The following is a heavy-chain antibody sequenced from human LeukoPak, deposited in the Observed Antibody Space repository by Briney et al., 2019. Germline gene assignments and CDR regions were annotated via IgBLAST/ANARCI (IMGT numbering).Heavy chain of an antibody. CDR2: IGGRGGST. CDR1: GFRFSDFT. D-gene: IGHD3-22*01. J-gene: IGHJ3*02. CDR3: ARFTMIRAFDI. Sequence: GGSLRLSCAASGFRFSDFTMTWVRQAPGKGPEWVSAIGGRGGSTYYADSLGGRFTISRDNSKDMLYLQMNSLRAEDTAVYYCARFTMIRAFDIWGQGTMVTVSS. V-gene: IGHV3-23*01.